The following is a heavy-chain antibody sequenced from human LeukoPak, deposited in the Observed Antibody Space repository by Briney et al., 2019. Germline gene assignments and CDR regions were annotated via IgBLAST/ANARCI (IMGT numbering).Heavy chain of an antibody. J-gene: IGHJ4*02. CDR3: ARDRRTPHSAYDWGHLDY. CDR1: GFSFGDYY. CDR2: ISNNGYTI. Sequence: GGSLRLSCAASGFSFGDYYMTWIRQAPGKGLEWISYISNNGYTIYYADSVKGRFTISRDNAKNSLSLQVNSLRADDSAIYYCARDRRTPHSAYDWGHLDYWGQGILVTVSS. D-gene: IGHD5-12*01. V-gene: IGHV3-11*01.